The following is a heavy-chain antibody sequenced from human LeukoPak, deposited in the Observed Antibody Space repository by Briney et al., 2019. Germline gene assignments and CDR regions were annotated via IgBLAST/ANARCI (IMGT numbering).Heavy chain of an antibody. CDR2: IIPILGIA. D-gene: IGHD2-15*01. V-gene: IGHV1-69*04. Sequence: EASVKVSCKASGGTFSSYAISWVRQAPGQGLEWMGRIIPILGIANYAQKFQGRVTITADKSTSTAYMELSSLRSEDTAVYYCARKRSGGRQNYYYYYGMEVWGQGTTVTVSS. CDR1: GGTFSSYA. J-gene: IGHJ6*02. CDR3: ARKRSGGRQNYYYYYGMEV.